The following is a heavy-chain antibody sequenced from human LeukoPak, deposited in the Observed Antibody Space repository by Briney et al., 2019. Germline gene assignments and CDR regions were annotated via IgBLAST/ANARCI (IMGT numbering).Heavy chain of an antibody. CDR2: MYYSGST. CDR3: ARAYYYDSSGYSFDY. J-gene: IGHJ4*02. CDR1: GGSISSYD. Sequence: PSETLSLTCTVSGGSISSYDWSWVRQPPGKGLEWIGYMYYSGSTNYNPSLKSRVTISVDTSKNQFSLKLSSVTAADTAVYYCARAYYYDSSGYSFDYWGQGTLVTVSS. D-gene: IGHD3-22*01. V-gene: IGHV4-59*01.